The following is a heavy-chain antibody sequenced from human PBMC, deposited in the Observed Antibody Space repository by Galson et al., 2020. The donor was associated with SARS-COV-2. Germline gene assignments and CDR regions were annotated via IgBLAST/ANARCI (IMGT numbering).Heavy chain of an antibody. CDR3: AKDIYSSSSD. J-gene: IGHJ4*02. Sequence: GGSLRLSCAASGFTFDDYTMHWVRQAPGKGLEWVSLISWDGGSTYYADSVKGRFTISRDNSKNSLYLQMNSLRTEDTALYYCAKDIYSSSSDWGQGTLVTVSS. CDR1: GFTFDDYT. V-gene: IGHV3-43*01. D-gene: IGHD6-6*01. CDR2: ISWDGGST.